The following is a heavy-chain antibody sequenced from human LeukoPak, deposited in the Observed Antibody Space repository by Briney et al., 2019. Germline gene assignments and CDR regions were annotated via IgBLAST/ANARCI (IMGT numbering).Heavy chain of an antibody. CDR2: INHSGST. D-gene: IGHD2-2*01. CDR3: ARAGRYCSSTSCWFDY. V-gene: IGHV4-34*01. J-gene: IGHJ4*02. CDR1: GGSFSGYY. Sequence: SETLSLTCAVYGGSFSGYYWSWIRQPPGKGREWIGEINHSGSTNYNPSLKSRVTISGDTSKNQFSLKLSSVTAADTAVYYCARAGRYCSSTSCWFDYWGQGNLVTVSS.